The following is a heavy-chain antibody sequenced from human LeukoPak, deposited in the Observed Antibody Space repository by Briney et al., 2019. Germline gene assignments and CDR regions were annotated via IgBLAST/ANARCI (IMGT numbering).Heavy chain of an antibody. CDR2: ISGGGGST. J-gene: IGHJ4*02. D-gene: IGHD3-10*01. Sequence: GGSLRLSCAASGFTFSSFAMSWVRQAPGKGLEWVSAISGGGGSTYYADSVKGRFTISRDNSKNTLYLQMNSLRAEDTAVYYCARSTRITMVRGAMPVLDYWGQGTLVTVSS. CDR1: GFTFSSFA. V-gene: IGHV3-23*01. CDR3: ARSTRITMVRGAMPVLDY.